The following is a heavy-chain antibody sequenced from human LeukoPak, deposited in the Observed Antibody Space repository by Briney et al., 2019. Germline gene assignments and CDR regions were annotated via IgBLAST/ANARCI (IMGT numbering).Heavy chain of an antibody. Sequence: SETLSLTCSVSRGSISSRSHYWGWIRQSPEKGLEWIGSIYHSGTTYHNPSLKSRVTISVDTSMNQFSLNLSGVTAADTAVYYCASQFSSTWYSLHFYYYMDVWGKGTTVTVSS. CDR2: IYHSGTT. J-gene: IGHJ6*03. V-gene: IGHV4-39*01. D-gene: IGHD6-13*01. CDR3: ASQFSSTWYSLHFYYYMDV. CDR1: RGSISSRSHY.